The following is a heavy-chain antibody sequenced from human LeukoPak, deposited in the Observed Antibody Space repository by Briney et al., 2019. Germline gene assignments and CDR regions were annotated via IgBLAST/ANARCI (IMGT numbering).Heavy chain of an antibody. CDR3: AKDRAAGARGVFDY. V-gene: IGHV3-23*01. J-gene: IGHJ4*02. CDR2: ISGSGGST. CDR1: GFTVSSNY. Sequence: GGSLRLSCAASGFTVSSNYMSWVRQAPGKGLEWVSAISGSGGSTYYADSVKGRFTISRDNSKNTLYLQMNSLRAEDTAVYYCAKDRAAGARGVFDYWGQGTLVTVSS. D-gene: IGHD3-10*01.